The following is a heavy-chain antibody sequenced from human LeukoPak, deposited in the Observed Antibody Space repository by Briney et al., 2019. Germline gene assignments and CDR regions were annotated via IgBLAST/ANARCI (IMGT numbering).Heavy chain of an antibody. Sequence: GGSLRLSCAASGLSFSSYSMAWVRQAPGKGLEWVAVISYDGSNKYYADSVKGRFTISRDNSKNTLYLQMNSLRAEDTAVYYCARENDYRNYYYYYYMDVWGKGTTVTVSS. V-gene: IGHV3-30*03. CDR3: ARENDYRNYYYYYYMDV. CDR2: ISYDGSNK. J-gene: IGHJ6*03. D-gene: IGHD4-11*01. CDR1: GLSFSSYS.